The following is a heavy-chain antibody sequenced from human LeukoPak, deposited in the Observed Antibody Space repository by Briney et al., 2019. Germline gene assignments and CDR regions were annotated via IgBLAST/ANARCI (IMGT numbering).Heavy chain of an antibody. D-gene: IGHD4-17*01. Sequence: HPGGSLRLSCAASGFTFSGYWMHWVRQASGKGLVWVSRINTDGRSTNYADSVKGRFTISRDNSKNTLYLQMNSLTAEDTAVYYCARDGTVTAGPFDPWGGGTLVTVSS. CDR3: ARDGTVTAGPFDP. CDR2: INTDGRST. V-gene: IGHV3-74*01. CDR1: GFTFSGYW. J-gene: IGHJ5*02.